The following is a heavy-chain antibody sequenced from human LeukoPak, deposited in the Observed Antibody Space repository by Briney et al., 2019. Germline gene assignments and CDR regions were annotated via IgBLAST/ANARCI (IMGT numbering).Heavy chain of an antibody. Sequence: GGSLRLSCAASGFTFDDYAMHWVRQAPGKGLEWVSGISWNSGSIGYADSVKGRFTISRDNAKNSLYLQMNSLRAEDTALYYCAREYGSGSYQFDYWGQGTLVTVSS. V-gene: IGHV3-9*01. CDR2: ISWNSGSI. J-gene: IGHJ4*02. D-gene: IGHD3-10*01. CDR3: AREYGSGSYQFDY. CDR1: GFTFDDYA.